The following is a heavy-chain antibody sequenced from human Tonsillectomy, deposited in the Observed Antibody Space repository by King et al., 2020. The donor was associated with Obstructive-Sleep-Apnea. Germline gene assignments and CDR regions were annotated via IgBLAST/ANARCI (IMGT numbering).Heavy chain of an antibody. D-gene: IGHD2-15*01. CDR1: GFTFSSYA. CDR2: ISYDGSNK. J-gene: IGHJ2*01. V-gene: IGHV3-30*04. CDR3: ARVLGYCSGGSCYSPWYFDL. Sequence: QVQLVESGGGVVQPGRSLRLSCAASGFTFSSYAMHWVRQAPGKGLEWVAVISYDGSNKYYADSVKGRFTISRDNSKNTLYLQMNSLRAEDTAVYYCARVLGYCSGGSCYSPWYFDLWGRGTLVTVSS.